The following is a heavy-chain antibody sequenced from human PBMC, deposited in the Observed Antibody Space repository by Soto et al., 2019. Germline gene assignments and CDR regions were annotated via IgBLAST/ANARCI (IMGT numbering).Heavy chain of an antibody. V-gene: IGHV3-23*01. Sequence: GGSLRLSCAASGFTFSSYAMSWVRQAPGKGLEWVSAISGSGGSTYYADSVKGRFTISRDNSKNTLYLQMNSLRAEDTAVYYCASVPGYSSAWDYFDYWGQGTLVTVSS. J-gene: IGHJ4*02. CDR1: GFTFSSYA. D-gene: IGHD6-19*01. CDR3: ASVPGYSSAWDYFDY. CDR2: ISGSGGST.